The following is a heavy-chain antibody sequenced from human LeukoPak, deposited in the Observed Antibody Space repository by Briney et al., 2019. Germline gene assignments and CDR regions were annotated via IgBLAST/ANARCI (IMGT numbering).Heavy chain of an antibody. Sequence: GGSLRLSCAAASGLSFNDDYMSWIRQAPGKGLEWISYISVTGSHTNYADSVKGRFTISRDNAKNSLYLHMDSLRAEDTAVYFCAREGLTGAYHYYAMDVWGQGTTVTVSS. J-gene: IGHJ6*02. CDR2: ISVTGSHT. CDR1: GLSFNDDY. D-gene: IGHD7-27*01. CDR3: AREGLTGAYHYYAMDV. V-gene: IGHV3-11*06.